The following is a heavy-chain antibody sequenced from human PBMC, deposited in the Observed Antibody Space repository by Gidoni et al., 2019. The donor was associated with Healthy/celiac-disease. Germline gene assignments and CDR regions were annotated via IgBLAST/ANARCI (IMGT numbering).Heavy chain of an antibody. CDR1: GFTFSSYA. V-gene: IGHV3-23*01. CDR2: ISGSGGST. CDR3: AKDLKYYYYGMDV. J-gene: IGHJ6*02. Sequence: EVQLLESGGGLVQPGGSLILSCAASGFTFSSYAMSWVRQAPGKGLGWVSAISGSGGSTYYADSVKGRFTISRDNSKNTLYLQMNSLRAEDTAVYYCAKDLKYYYYGMDVWGQGTTVTVSS.